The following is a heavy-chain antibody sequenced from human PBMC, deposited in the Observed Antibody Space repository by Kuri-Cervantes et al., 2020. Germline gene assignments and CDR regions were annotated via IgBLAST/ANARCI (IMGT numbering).Heavy chain of an antibody. Sequence: GGFLRLSCAASGFTFSNAWMSWVRQAPGKGLEWVGRIKSKTDGGTTDYAAPVKGRFTISRDDSKNTLYLQMNSLKAEDTAVYYCAKTRWAYGDYGCDYWGQGTLVTVSS. J-gene: IGHJ4*02. CDR1: GFTFSNAW. V-gene: IGHV3-15*01. CDR2: IKSKTDGGTT. D-gene: IGHD4-17*01. CDR3: AKTRWAYGDYGCDY.